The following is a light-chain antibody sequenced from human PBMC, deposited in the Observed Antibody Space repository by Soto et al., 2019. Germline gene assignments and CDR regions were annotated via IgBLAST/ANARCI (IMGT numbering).Light chain of an antibody. J-gene: IGKJ2*01. Sequence: EIVLTQSPGTLSLSPGDRASLSCRASQSVINNYLAWYQQKPGQAPRLLIYGASIRATCVPDRFSGSGSGTDFTLTMSRLEPEDSAMYFCQQYHSSPPTFTFGQGTKLEI. CDR2: GAS. V-gene: IGKV3-20*01. CDR1: QSVINNY. CDR3: QQYHSSPPTFT.